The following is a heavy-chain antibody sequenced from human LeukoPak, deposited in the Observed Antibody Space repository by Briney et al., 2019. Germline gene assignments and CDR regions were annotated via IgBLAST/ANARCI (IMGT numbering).Heavy chain of an antibody. CDR2: IYTSGST. Sequence: SETLSLTCTVSGGSISSYYWSWIRQPAGKGLEWIGRIYTSGSTNYNPSLKSRVTMSVDTSKNQFSLKLSSVTAADTAVYYCARRHSSSWYKRLWYFDLWGRGTLVTVSS. D-gene: IGHD6-13*01. CDR3: ARRHSSSWYKRLWYFDL. CDR1: GGSISSYY. V-gene: IGHV4-4*07. J-gene: IGHJ2*01.